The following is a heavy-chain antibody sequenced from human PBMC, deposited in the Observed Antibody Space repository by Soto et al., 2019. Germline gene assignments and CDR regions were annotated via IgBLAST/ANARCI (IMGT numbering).Heavy chain of an antibody. CDR1: GYTFTSYG. J-gene: IGHJ4*02. CDR2: IRAYNGNT. CDR3: ARDGPPRLN. Sequence: QVQLVQSGAEVKKPGASVKVSCKASGYTFTSYGISWVRQAPGQGLEWMGWIRAYNGNTNYPQKLRGRVTMTTDTSTSTVYLSLRSLRSDATPVYSGARDGPPRLNWGQGTLVTVSS. V-gene: IGHV1-18*01.